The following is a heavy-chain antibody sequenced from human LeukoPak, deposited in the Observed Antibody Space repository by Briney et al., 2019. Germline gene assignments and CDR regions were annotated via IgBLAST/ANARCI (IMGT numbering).Heavy chain of an antibody. Sequence: GGSLRLSCAASGFTFNSYAMSWVRQAPGKGLEWVSAVSGNGGITYYADSVKGRFTISRDNSKNTLYVQMNSLRVEDTAVYYLWGGFYFWRGYYTGGGTTYWGQGTLVTVSS. CDR2: VSGNGGIT. D-gene: IGHD3-3*01. CDR1: GFTFNSYA. V-gene: IGHV3-23*01. CDR3: WGGFYFWRGYYTGGGTTY. J-gene: IGHJ4*02.